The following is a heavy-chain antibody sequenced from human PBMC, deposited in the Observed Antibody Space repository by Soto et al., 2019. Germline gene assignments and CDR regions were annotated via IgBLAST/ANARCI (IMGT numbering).Heavy chain of an antibody. D-gene: IGHD1-7*01. J-gene: IGHJ3*02. CDR1: GFTFSTSV. CDR3: ARRAKTATTNWGAFDI. CDR2: ISYSADKT. V-gene: IGHV3-23*01. Sequence: EVQLLESGGGLVQPGGSLRLSCAASGFTFSTSVMNWVRQAPGKGLEWVSTISYSADKTFYADSVKGRFTISRDNSRDTLFLKMNSLRADDAALYYCARRAKTATTNWGAFDIWGQGTMVTVSS.